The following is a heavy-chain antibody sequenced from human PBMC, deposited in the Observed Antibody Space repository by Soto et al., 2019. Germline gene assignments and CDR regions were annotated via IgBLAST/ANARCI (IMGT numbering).Heavy chain of an antibody. CDR3: ARTITMVRGVIIEPDYYYYYGMDV. CDR2: IIPIFGTA. J-gene: IGHJ6*04. CDR1: GGTFSSYA. V-gene: IGHV1-69*06. Sequence: ASVKVSCKASGGTFSSYAISWVRQAPGQGLEWMGGIIPIFGTANYAQKFQGRVTITADKSTSTAYMELSSLRSEDTAVYYCARTITMVRGVIIEPDYYYYYGMDVWGKGTTVTVS. D-gene: IGHD3-10*01.